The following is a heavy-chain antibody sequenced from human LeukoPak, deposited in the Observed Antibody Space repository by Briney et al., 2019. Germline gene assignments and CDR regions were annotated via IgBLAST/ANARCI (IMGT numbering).Heavy chain of an antibody. D-gene: IGHD3-3*01. J-gene: IGHJ4*02. CDR1: GFTFSSYW. V-gene: IGHV3-7*01. Sequence: PGGSLRLSCAASGFTFSSYWMSWVRQAPGKGLEWVANIKQDGSEKYYVDSVKGRFTISRDNAKNSLYLQMNSLRAEDTAVYYCARDCDFWSGYYDYWGQGTLVTVSS. CDR2: IKQDGSEK. CDR3: ARDCDFWSGYYDY.